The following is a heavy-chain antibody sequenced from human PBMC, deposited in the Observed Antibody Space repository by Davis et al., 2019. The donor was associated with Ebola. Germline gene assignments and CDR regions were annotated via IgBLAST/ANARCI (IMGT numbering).Heavy chain of an antibody. CDR3: TCTVTPTGDY. D-gene: IGHD4-17*01. CDR2: IRSKANSYAT. Sequence: PGGSLRLSCAASGLSSSGSAMHWVRQASGKGLEWVGRIRSKANSYATAYAASVKGRFTISRDDSKNTAYLQMNRLKTEDTAVYYCTCTVTPTGDYWGQGTLVTVSS. V-gene: IGHV3-73*01. CDR1: GLSSSGSA. J-gene: IGHJ4*02.